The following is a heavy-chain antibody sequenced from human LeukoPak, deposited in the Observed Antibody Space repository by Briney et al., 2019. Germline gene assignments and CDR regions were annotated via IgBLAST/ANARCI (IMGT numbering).Heavy chain of an antibody. V-gene: IGHV3-21*01. Sequence: PGGSLRLSCAASGFTFSSYSMNWVRQAPGKGLEWVSSISSSSSYIYYADSVKGRFTISRDNAKNSLYLQMNSLRAEDTAVYYCARSLTGTKRIQVRYFDYWGQGTLVTVSS. J-gene: IGHJ4*02. CDR1: GFTFSSYS. D-gene: IGHD1-7*01. CDR2: ISSSSSYI. CDR3: ARSLTGTKRIQVRYFDY.